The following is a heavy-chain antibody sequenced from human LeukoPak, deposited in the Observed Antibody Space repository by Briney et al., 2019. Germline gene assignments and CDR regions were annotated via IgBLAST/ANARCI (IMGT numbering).Heavy chain of an antibody. CDR1: GYTFTDYY. D-gene: IGHD3-10*01. CDR2: INPHSGGT. CDR3: ARGSWFGDLLYAQPAYYFDY. Sequence: ASVKVSCRAAGYTFTDYYIHWVRHAPGQGLEGMGWINPHSGGTNYAQNFQDRVTMTRDTSISTAYMDLSRLRSDDTAVYYCARGSWFGDLLYAQPAYYFDYWGQGTLVTVSS. J-gene: IGHJ4*02. V-gene: IGHV1-2*02.